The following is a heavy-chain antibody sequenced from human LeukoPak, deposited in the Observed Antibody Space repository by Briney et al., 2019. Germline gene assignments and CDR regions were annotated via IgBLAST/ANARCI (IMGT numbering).Heavy chain of an antibody. J-gene: IGHJ4*02. CDR2: ISSGGSTI. CDR3: ARGNPKDYDFWSGYYPFDY. Sequence: GGSLRLSCAASGFTFSDYYMSWIRQAPGKGLEWVSYISSGGSTIYYADSVKGRFTISRDNAKNSLYLQMNSLRAEDTAVYYCARGNPKDYDFWSGYYPFDYWGQGTLVTVSS. CDR1: GFTFSDYY. V-gene: IGHV3-11*01. D-gene: IGHD3-3*01.